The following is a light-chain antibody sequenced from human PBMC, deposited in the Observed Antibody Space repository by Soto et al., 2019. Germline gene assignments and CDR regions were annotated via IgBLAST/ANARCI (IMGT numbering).Light chain of an antibody. CDR1: SSDVGGYDY. Sequence: QSVLTQPASVSGSPGQSLTISCTGTSSDVGGYDYVSWYQHHPGKAPRLMIYDVSNRPSGISNRFSASKSGNTASLTISGLQVEDEVDYYCSSYTSSSSVVFGGGTKRTV. CDR3: SSYTSSSSVV. CDR2: DVS. J-gene: IGLJ2*01. V-gene: IGLV2-14*03.